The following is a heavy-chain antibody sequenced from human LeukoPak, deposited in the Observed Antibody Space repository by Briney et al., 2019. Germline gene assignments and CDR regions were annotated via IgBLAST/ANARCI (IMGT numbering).Heavy chain of an antibody. CDR3: ARNPNSGYSYIDY. V-gene: IGHV3-7*01. CDR1: GFTFDNCW. CDR2: VKPDGSEK. J-gene: IGHJ4*02. Sequence: GGSLQLSCEVPGFTFDNCWMGWVRPAPGKGLAWVGNVKPDGSEKQYVDSVKGRFTISRDNAKNSLFLQMNNLRAEDTAVYYCARNPNSGYSYIDYWGRGTLVSVSS. D-gene: IGHD1-26*01.